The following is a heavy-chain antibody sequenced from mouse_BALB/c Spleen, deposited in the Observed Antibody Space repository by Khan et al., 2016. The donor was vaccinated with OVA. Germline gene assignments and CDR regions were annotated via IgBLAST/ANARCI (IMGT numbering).Heavy chain of an antibody. Sequence: EVQLQESGPGLVKPSQSLSLTCTVTGYSITSGYAWNWIRQFPGNKLEWMGYISYSGVTSYTPSLKSRISITRDTSKNQFFLQLNSVTTEDTATYYCARGNYYGYYFDYWVKGTTL. CDR3: ARGNYYGYYFDY. CDR2: ISYSGVT. CDR1: GYSITSGYA. V-gene: IGHV3-2*02. J-gene: IGHJ2*01. D-gene: IGHD1-1*01.